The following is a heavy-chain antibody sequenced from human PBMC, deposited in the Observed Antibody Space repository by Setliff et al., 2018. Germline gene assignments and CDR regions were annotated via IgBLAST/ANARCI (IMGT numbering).Heavy chain of an antibody. J-gene: IGHJ4*02. CDR2: VFPNGAA. CDR3: AKGGTYRYFGY. D-gene: IGHD2-15*01. V-gene: IGHV4-59*01. Sequence: ETLSLTCTVSGDSMSGASIWAWIRLPPGRGLEFMGYVFPNGAAKYDPSLKSRLAISVDTSKNQFSLKLPSVTVADTAIYYCAKGGTYRYFGYWGQGTPVTVSS. CDR1: GDSMSGAS.